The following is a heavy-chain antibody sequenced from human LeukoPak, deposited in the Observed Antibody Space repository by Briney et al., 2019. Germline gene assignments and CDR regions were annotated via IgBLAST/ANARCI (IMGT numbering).Heavy chain of an antibody. CDR1: GGTFSSYA. D-gene: IGHD4-17*01. CDR2: TIPIFGTA. J-gene: IGHJ5*02. Sequence: SVKVSCEASGGTFSSYAISWVRQAPGQGLEWMGGTIPIFGTANYAQKFQGRVTITADESTSTAYMELSSLRSEDTAVYYCARVLRGYGDYLNWFDPWGQGTLVTVSS. V-gene: IGHV1-69*13. CDR3: ARVLRGYGDYLNWFDP.